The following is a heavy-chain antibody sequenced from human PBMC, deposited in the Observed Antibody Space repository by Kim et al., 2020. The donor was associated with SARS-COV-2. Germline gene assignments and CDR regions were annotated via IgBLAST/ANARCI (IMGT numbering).Heavy chain of an antibody. J-gene: IGHJ5*02. D-gene: IGHD2-2*01. Sequence: SRVTISVDTSKNQFSLKLSSVTAADTAVYYCARGRRVGYQPQTQSSWFDPWGQGTLVTVSS. V-gene: IGHV4-34*01. CDR3: ARGRRVGYQPQTQSSWFDP.